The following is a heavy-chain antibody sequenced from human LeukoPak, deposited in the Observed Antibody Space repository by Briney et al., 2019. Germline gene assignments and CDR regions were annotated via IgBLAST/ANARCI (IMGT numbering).Heavy chain of an antibody. J-gene: IGHJ6*03. V-gene: IGHV5-51*01. CDR3: AKSVEATSYYYMDV. CDR1: GYSFTKYW. D-gene: IGHD5-12*01. Sequence: GESLKISCKGSGYSFTKYWIGWVRQMPGKGLEWMGMIYPGDSDTRYSPSFQGQVTISADKSISTAYLQWSSLEASDTAIYYCAKSVEATSYYYMDVWGRGTTVTVSS. CDR2: IYPGDSDT.